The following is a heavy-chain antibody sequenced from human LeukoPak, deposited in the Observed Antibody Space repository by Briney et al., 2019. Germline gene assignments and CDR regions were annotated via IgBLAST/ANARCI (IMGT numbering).Heavy chain of an antibody. D-gene: IGHD3-3*01. CDR2: ISSSSSYI. CDR3: ARARDFWSGLSRSYYYYGMDV. J-gene: IGHJ6*02. CDR1: GFTFSSYS. Sequence: GGSLRLSCAASGFTFSSYSMNWVRQAPGKGLEWVSSISSSSSYIYYADSVKGRFTISRDNAKNSLYLQMNSLRAEDTAVYYCARARDFWSGLSRSYYYYGMDVWGQGTTVTVSS. V-gene: IGHV3-21*01.